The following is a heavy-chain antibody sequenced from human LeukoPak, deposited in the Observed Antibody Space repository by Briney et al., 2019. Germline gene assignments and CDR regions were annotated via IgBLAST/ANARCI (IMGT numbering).Heavy chain of an antibody. CDR2: ISAYNGNT. J-gene: IGHJ4*02. CDR3: ARAASRGGYYHNFDY. CDR1: GYTFTSYG. D-gene: IGHD1-26*01. Sequence: ASVKVSCKASGYTFTSYGISWVRQAPGQGLEWMGWISAYNGNTNYAQKLQGRVTMTTDTSTSTAYMELRSLRSDDTAVYYCARAASRGGYYHNFDYWGQGTLVTVSS. V-gene: IGHV1-18*01.